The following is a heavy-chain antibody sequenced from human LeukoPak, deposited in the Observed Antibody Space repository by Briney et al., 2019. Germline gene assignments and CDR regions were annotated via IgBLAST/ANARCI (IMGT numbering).Heavy chain of an antibody. Sequence: PSETLPLTCSVSGGSISSYYWSWIRQPPGKGLEWIGCVFYSGSTSYNPSLKSRVTISVDTSKNQFSLKLSSVTTADTAVYYCARGMDYYMDVWGKGTTVTVSS. J-gene: IGHJ6*03. CDR2: VFYSGST. CDR3: ARGMDYYMDV. V-gene: IGHV4-59*01. D-gene: IGHD5-24*01. CDR1: GGSISSYY.